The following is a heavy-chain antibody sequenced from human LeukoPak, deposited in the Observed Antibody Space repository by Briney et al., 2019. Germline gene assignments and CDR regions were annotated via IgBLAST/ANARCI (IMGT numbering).Heavy chain of an antibody. J-gene: IGHJ4*02. CDR2: IYYSGST. D-gene: IGHD3-9*01. CDR1: GGSISRYY. Sequence: SETLSLTCTVSGGSISRYYWSWIRQPPGKGLEGIGYIYYSGSTNYNPSLKSRVTISVDTSKNQFSLKLSSVTAADTAVYYCARGYYDILTGYYLPFDYWGQGTLVTVSS. CDR3: ARGYYDILTGYYLPFDY. V-gene: IGHV4-59*08.